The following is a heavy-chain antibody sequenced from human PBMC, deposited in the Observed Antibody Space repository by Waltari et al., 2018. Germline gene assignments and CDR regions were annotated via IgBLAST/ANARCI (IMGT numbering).Heavy chain of an antibody. CDR1: GGSFSGYY. Sequence: QVQLQQWGAGLLKPSETLSLTCAVYGGSFSGYYWSWIRRPPGKGLEWIGEINHSGSTNYNPSLKSRVTISVDTSKNQFSLKLSSVTAADTAVYYCARGLWDCSGGSCYSEGLWGQGTLVTVSS. J-gene: IGHJ4*02. D-gene: IGHD2-15*01. CDR2: INHSGST. V-gene: IGHV4-34*01. CDR3: ARGLWDCSGGSCYSEGL.